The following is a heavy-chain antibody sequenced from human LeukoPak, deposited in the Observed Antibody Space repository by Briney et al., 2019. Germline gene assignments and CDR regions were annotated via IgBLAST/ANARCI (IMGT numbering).Heavy chain of an antibody. J-gene: IGHJ5*02. CDR3: ARQAVITFWFDP. CDR1: GGSISSYY. CDR2: IYYSGST. Sequence: PSETLSLTCTVSGGSISSYYWSWIRQPPGKGLEWIGYIYYSGSTNYNPSLKSRVTISVDTSKNQFSLKLSSVTAADTAVYYCARQAVITFWFDPWGQGTLVTVSS. V-gene: IGHV4-59*01. D-gene: IGHD3-16*01.